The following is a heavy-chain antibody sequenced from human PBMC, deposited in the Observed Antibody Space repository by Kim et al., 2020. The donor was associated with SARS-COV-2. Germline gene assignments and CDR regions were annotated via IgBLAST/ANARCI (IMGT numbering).Heavy chain of an antibody. Sequence: SYAQKFQGRVTMTRDTSTGTVYMELSSLRSEDTAVYYCARDSLSGWQFDYWGQGTLVTVSS. V-gene: IGHV1-46*01. CDR3: ARDSLSGWQFDY. J-gene: IGHJ4*02.